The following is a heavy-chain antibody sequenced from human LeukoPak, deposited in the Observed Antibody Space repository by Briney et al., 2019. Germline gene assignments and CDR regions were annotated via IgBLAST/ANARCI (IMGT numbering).Heavy chain of an antibody. D-gene: IGHD2-21*01. Sequence: SETLSLTCAVYGGSSSGYHWSWIRQPPGKGLEWIGEIIHSGSTKYNPSLKSRATISVDTSKNQISLKLRSVTAADTAVYYCARSPLSGDTIWGQGTLVTVSS. V-gene: IGHV4-34*12. CDR1: GGSSSGYH. CDR3: ARSPLSGDTI. J-gene: IGHJ4*02. CDR2: IIHSGST.